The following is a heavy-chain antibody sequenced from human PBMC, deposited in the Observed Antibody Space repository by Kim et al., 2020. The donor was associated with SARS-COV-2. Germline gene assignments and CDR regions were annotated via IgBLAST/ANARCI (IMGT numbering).Heavy chain of an antibody. J-gene: IGHJ6*02. D-gene: IGHD3-22*01. CDR3: ARTYYYDSSGYYYYYGMDV. CDR2: ISSSGSTI. V-gene: IGHV3-48*03. Sequence: GGSLRLSCAASGFTFSSYEMNWVRQAPGKGLEWVSYISSSGSTIYYADSVKGRFTISRDNAKNSLYLQMNSLRAEDTAVYYCARTYYYDSSGYYYYYGMDVWGQGTTVTVSS. CDR1: GFTFSSYE.